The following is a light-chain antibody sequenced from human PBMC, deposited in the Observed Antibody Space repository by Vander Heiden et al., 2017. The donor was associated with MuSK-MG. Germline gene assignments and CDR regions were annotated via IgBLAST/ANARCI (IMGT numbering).Light chain of an antibody. CDR2: STN. CDR3: VLYMGSGIWV. CDR1: SGSVSTSYY. Sequence: QTVVTQEPSFSVSPGGTVPLTCGLSSGSVSTSYYPSWYQQTTGQAPRTRIYSTNSRSSGVPDRFSGSILGNKAALTITGAQADDESDDYCVLYMGSGIWVVGGGTKLNVL. V-gene: IGLV8-61*01. J-gene: IGLJ3*02.